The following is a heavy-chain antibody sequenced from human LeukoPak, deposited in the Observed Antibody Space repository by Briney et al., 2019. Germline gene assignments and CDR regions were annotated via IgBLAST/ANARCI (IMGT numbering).Heavy chain of an antibody. CDR1: GGSISSYY. V-gene: IGHV4-59*01. CDR3: ARGVVVVTAIVPDAFDI. D-gene: IGHD2-21*02. Sequence: SETLSLTCTVSGGSISSYYWSWIRQLPGKGLEWIGYIYYSGSTNYNPSLKSRVTISVDTSKNQFSLKLSSVTAADTAVYYCARGVVVVTAIVPDAFDIWGQGTMVTVSS. J-gene: IGHJ3*02. CDR2: IYYSGST.